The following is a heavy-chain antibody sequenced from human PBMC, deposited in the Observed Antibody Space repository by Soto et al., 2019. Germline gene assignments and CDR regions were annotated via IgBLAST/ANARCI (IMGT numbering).Heavy chain of an antibody. Sequence: QVQLEQSGAEVKKPGSSVKVSCKASGGPFSNDIITWVRQAPGQGLEWMGRIIPLLSTSTYAQKFQGRLTITADRSTGTAYMELNSLRSEDTAVYYCARDSPIGSTFRGYDAIDYWGQGTRITVSS. CDR2: IIPLLSTS. J-gene: IGHJ4*02. CDR3: ARDSPIGSTFRGYDAIDY. CDR1: GGPFSNDI. D-gene: IGHD5-12*01. V-gene: IGHV1-69*08.